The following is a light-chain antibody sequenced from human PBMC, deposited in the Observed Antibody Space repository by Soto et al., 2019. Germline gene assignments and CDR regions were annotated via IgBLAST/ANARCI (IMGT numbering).Light chain of an antibody. CDR3: QQYNCWLWT. Sequence: EIVMTQSPATLSVSPGEGATLSCRASQSVSSKLAWYQQKPGQAPRLLIYGASIRATGIPARFSGRGSGTEFTLIISSLQSEDSAVYYDQQYNCWLWTFGQGTKVEIK. CDR1: QSVSSK. J-gene: IGKJ1*01. CDR2: GAS. V-gene: IGKV3-15*01.